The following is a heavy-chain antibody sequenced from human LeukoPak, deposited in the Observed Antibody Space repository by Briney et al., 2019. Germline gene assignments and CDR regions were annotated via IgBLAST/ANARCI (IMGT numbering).Heavy chain of an antibody. D-gene: IGHD6-19*01. CDR3: ARGMLEEVAGFDY. J-gene: IGHJ4*02. CDR1: GFTFSSYS. V-gene: IGHV3-48*01. Sequence: PGGSLRLSCAASGFTFSSYSMNWVRQAPGKGLEWVSYISSSSSTTYYADSVKGRFTISRDNSKNTLYLQMNSLRAEDTAVYYCARGMLEEVAGFDYWGQGTLVTVSS. CDR2: ISSSSSTT.